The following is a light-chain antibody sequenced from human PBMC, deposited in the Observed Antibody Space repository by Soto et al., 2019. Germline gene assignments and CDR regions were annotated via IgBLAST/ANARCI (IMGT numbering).Light chain of an antibody. CDR2: VAS. CDR3: QQSYGTTIT. CDR1: QSISRY. J-gene: IGKJ5*01. V-gene: IGKV1-39*01. Sequence: DFQMNQSPSSLSASLGDSVTITGRASQSISRYLNWYQQKQGKAPNVXIYVASSLQSEVPSMFSGSGSGTDFTLTITSLQPEDFETDDCQQSYGTTITFGQGTRLEIK.